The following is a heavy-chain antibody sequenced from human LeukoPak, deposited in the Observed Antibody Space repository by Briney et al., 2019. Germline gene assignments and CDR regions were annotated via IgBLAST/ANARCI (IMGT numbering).Heavy chain of an antibody. V-gene: IGHV1-69*04. CDR3: ARDPGSIAAAGRPYAFDI. CDR1: GGTFSSYA. D-gene: IGHD6-13*01. Sequence: SVKVSCKASGGTFSSYAISWVRQAPGQGLEWMGRIIPILGIANYAQKFQGRVTITADKSTSTAYMELSSLRSEDTAAYYCARDPGSIAAAGRPYAFDIWGQGTMVTVSS. J-gene: IGHJ3*02. CDR2: IIPILGIA.